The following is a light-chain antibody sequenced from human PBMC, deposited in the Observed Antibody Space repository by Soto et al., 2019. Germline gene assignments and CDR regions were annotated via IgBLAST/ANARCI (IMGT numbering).Light chain of an antibody. J-gene: IGKJ4*01. Sequence: DIQMTQSPSSQSAFVGDRVTITCRASQGIAPYLAWFQQKPGKVPKLLIYATSTLQSGVPSRFSGSGSGTDFTLTISSLQPEDVGTYYCQKYNSAPLTFGGGTKVEIK. CDR3: QKYNSAPLT. CDR2: ATS. CDR1: QGIAPY. V-gene: IGKV1-27*01.